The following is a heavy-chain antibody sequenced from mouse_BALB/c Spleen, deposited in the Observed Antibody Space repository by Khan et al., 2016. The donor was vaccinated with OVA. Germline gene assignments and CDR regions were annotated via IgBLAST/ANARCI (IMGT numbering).Heavy chain of an antibody. CDR2: IWGDGST. V-gene: IGHV2-6-7*01. D-gene: IGHD2-1*01. J-gene: IGHJ4*01. CDR1: GFSLTGYG. Sequence: QVQLKQSGPGPVAPSQSLSITCTVSGFSLTGYGVNWVRQPPGKGLEWLGMIWGDGSTDYNSALKSRLSISKDNSKSQVFLKMNSLQTDDTARYCSARADYANYREAMDYWGQGTSGTVSS. CDR3: ARADYANYREAMDY.